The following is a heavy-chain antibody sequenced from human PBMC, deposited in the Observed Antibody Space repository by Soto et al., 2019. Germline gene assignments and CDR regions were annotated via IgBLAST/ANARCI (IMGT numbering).Heavy chain of an antibody. D-gene: IGHD2-2*01. J-gene: IGHJ6*02. V-gene: IGHV4-34*01. Sequence: PSETLSLTCAVYGGSFSGYYWSWIRQPPGKGLEWIGEINHSGSTNYNPSLKSRVTISVDTSKNQFSLKLSSVTAADTAVYYCARDRGAIVVVPAATDVWGQGTTVTVSS. CDR1: GGSFSGYY. CDR2: INHSGST. CDR3: ARDRGAIVVVPAATDV.